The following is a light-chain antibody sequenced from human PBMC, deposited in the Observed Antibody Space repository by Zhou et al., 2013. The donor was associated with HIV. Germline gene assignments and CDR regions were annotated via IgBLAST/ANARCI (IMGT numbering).Light chain of an antibody. CDR3: QQYNSYPWT. J-gene: IGKJ1*01. CDR1: QSVSTY. V-gene: IGKV1-5*03. Sequence: DIQMTQSPSTLSASVGDRVTITCRASQSVSTYLAWYQQKPGKAPSLLIYQASDLEGGVPSRFSGSGSGTEFTLTISSLQPDDFGTYYCQQYNSYPWTFGQGTKVEIK. CDR2: QAS.